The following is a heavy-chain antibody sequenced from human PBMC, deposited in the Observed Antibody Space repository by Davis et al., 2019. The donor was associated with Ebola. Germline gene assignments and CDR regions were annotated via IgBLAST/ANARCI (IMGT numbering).Heavy chain of an antibody. CDR3: AGAPYYYDSSVSVDAFDI. V-gene: IGHV3-53*01. CDR2: IYSGGST. D-gene: IGHD3-22*01. Sequence: PGGSLRLSCAASGFTVSSNYMSWVRQAPGKGLEWVSVIYSGGSTYYADSVKGRFTISRDNSKNTLYLQMNSLRAEDTAVYYCAGAPYYYDSSVSVDAFDIWGQGTMVTVSS. CDR1: GFTVSSNY. J-gene: IGHJ3*02.